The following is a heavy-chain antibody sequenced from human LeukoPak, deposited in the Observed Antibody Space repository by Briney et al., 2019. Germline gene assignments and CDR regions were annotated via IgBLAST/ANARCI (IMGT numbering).Heavy chain of an antibody. J-gene: IGHJ5*02. V-gene: IGHV3-48*03. Sequence: GGALRLSCAASGFPFSSYEINWVRQAPGKGLEWVSYISTSGSTTYYADSVKGRFTISRDNAKNSVYLQMNSLRAEDTAVYYCARSAGGSYYDWFDPWGQGTLVTVSS. CDR1: GFPFSSYE. D-gene: IGHD1-26*01. CDR3: ARSAGGSYYDWFDP. CDR2: ISTSGSTT.